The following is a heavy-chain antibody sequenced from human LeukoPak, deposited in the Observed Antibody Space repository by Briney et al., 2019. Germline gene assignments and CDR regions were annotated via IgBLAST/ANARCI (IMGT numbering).Heavy chain of an antibody. Sequence: GGSLRLSCAASGFTFSSYSMNWVRQAPGKGLEWVSSISSSSYIYYADSVKGRFTISRDNAKNSLYLQMNSLRAEDTAVYYCARGSYCSSTSCSRGRFDPWGQGTLVTVSS. CDR3: ARGSYCSSTSCSRGRFDP. D-gene: IGHD2-2*01. V-gene: IGHV3-21*01. J-gene: IGHJ5*02. CDR2: ISSSSYI. CDR1: GFTFSSYS.